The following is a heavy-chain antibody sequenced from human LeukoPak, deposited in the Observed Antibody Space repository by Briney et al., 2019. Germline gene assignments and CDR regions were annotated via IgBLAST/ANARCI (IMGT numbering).Heavy chain of an antibody. CDR2: IIPIFGTA. V-gene: IGHV1-69*06. CDR1: GGTFSSYA. CDR3: ARGGVNSGYDLVDYYYYMDV. D-gene: IGHD5-12*01. Sequence: ASVKVSCKASGGTFSSYAISWVRQAPGQGLEWMGGIIPIFGTANYAQKFQGRVTITADKSTSTAYMELSSLRSEDTAVYYCARGGVNSGYDLVDYYYYMDVWGKGTTVTVSS. J-gene: IGHJ6*03.